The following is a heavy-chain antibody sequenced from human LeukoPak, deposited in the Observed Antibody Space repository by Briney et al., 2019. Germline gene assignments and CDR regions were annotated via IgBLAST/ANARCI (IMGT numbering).Heavy chain of an antibody. CDR3: ATVRGMITLGGVIPYYFDY. Sequence: ASVKVSCKVSGYTLTELSMHWVRQAPGKGLEWMGGFDPEDGETIYAQKFQGRVTMTEDTSTDTAYMELSSLRSEDTAVYYCATVRGMITLGGVIPYYFDYWGQGTLVTVSS. J-gene: IGHJ4*02. D-gene: IGHD3-16*02. CDR2: FDPEDGET. V-gene: IGHV1-24*01. CDR1: GYTLTELS.